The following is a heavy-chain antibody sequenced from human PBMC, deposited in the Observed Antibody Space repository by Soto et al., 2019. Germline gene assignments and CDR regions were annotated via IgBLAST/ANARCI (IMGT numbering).Heavy chain of an antibody. Sequence: QVQLVESGGGVVQPGRSLRLSCAASGFTFSSYGMHWVRQAPGKGLEWVAVISYDGSNKYYADSVKGRFTISRDNSKNTLYLQRNSVRAEDTAVYYCAKGRLVVVAATYFDYWGQGTLVTVSS. CDR1: GFTFSSYG. D-gene: IGHD2-15*01. CDR2: ISYDGSNK. V-gene: IGHV3-30*18. J-gene: IGHJ4*02. CDR3: AKGRLVVVAATYFDY.